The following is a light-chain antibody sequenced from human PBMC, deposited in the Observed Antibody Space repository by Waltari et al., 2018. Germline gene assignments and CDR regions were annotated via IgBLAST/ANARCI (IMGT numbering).Light chain of an antibody. CDR3: QQNYRAPYT. CDR2: WAS. J-gene: IGKJ2*01. Sequence: DIVMTQSPDSLSVSLGERATINCTSSQSLLKSSNTKNYLSWYQQKPGQPPNLLISWASTREAGVADRFGGGSAGKDFTLTSSILQADDVAVYYCQQNYRAPYTFGQGTRLEIK. CDR1: QSLLKSSNTKNY. V-gene: IGKV4-1*01.